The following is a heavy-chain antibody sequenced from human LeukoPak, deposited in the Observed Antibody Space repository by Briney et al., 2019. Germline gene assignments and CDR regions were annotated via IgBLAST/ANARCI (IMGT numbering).Heavy chain of an antibody. J-gene: IGHJ3*02. CDR3: AGYCSSTSCSRRRAFDI. Sequence: SETLSLTCTVSGGSISSYYWSWIRQPPGKGLEWIGYIYYSGSTNYNPSLKSRVTISVDTSKNQFSLKLSSVTAADTAVYYCAGYCSSTSCSRRRAFDIWGQGTMVTVSS. CDR2: IYYSGST. D-gene: IGHD2-2*01. V-gene: IGHV4-59*01. CDR1: GGSISSYY.